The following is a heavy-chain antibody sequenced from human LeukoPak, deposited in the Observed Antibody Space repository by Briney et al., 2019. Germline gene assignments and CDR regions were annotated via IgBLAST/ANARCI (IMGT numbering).Heavy chain of an antibody. D-gene: IGHD5-18*01. CDR1: GFTFSTYW. J-gene: IGHJ4*02. Sequence: GGSLRLSCAASGFTFSTYWMSCVRQAPGKGLEWVANIKEDGSEINYADSVRGRFTISRDNAKNSLYLQMNSLRAEDTAVYYCARGYTCGYWGQGTLVIVSS. CDR2: IKEDGSEI. CDR3: ARGYTCGY. V-gene: IGHV3-7*04.